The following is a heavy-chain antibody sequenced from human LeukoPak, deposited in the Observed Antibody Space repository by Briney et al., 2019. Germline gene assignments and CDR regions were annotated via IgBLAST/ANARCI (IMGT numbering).Heavy chain of an antibody. CDR2: INPNSGGT. J-gene: IGHJ3*02. Sequence: GASVKVSCKASGYTFTGYYMHWVRQAPGQGLEWMGWINPNSGGTNYAQKFQGRVTMTRDTSISTAYMELSRLRSDDTAVYHCARDPWFGELTDAFDIWGQGTMVTVSS. CDR3: ARDPWFGELTDAFDI. V-gene: IGHV1-2*02. CDR1: GYTFTGYY. D-gene: IGHD3-10*01.